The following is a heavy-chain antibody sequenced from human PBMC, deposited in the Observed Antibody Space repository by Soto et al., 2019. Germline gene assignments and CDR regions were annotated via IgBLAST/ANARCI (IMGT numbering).Heavy chain of an antibody. Sequence: XSVKVSCKASGYTFTSYGISWVRQAPVQGLEWMGWISAYNGNTNYAQKLQGRVTMTTDTSTSTAYMELKSLRSDDTAVYYCAKISSWYLDAFDIWGQGTMVTVSS. CDR3: AKISSWYLDAFDI. CDR1: GYTFTSYG. CDR2: ISAYNGNT. V-gene: IGHV1-18*04. D-gene: IGHD6-13*01. J-gene: IGHJ3*02.